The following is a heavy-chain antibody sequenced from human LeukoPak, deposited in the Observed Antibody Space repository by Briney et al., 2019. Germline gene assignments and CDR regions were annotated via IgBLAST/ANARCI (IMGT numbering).Heavy chain of an antibody. CDR3: ARGGDYYGSGSYYFDY. Sequence: SETLCLTCAVSGGSISSGGYSWSWIRQPPGKGLEWIGYIYHSGSTYYNPSLKSRVTISVDRSKNQFSLKLSSVTAADTAVYYCARGGDYYGSGSYYFDYWGQGTLVTVSS. D-gene: IGHD3-10*01. CDR2: IYHSGST. CDR1: GGSISSGGYS. J-gene: IGHJ4*02. V-gene: IGHV4-30-2*01.